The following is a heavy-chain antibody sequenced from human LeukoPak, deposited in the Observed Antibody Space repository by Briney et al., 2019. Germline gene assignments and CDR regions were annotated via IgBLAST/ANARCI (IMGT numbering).Heavy chain of an antibody. Sequence: PGGSLRLSCAASGFTVTTNYMSWVRQAPGKGLEWVSVIYSGGTTYYADSVKGRFTISRDNSKNTLSLQMNSLRAEDTAVYYCTKDPNGDYVGAFDPWGQGTLVTVSS. CDR3: TKDPNGDYVGAFDP. V-gene: IGHV3-53*01. J-gene: IGHJ5*02. CDR1: GFTVTTNY. D-gene: IGHD4-17*01. CDR2: IYSGGTT.